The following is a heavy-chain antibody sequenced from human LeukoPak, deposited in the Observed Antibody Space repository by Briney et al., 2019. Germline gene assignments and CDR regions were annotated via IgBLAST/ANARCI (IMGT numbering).Heavy chain of an antibody. CDR1: GGSVSGYH. D-gene: IGHD3-22*01. J-gene: IGHJ3*02. CDR2: VYTSGST. V-gene: IGHV4-4*07. CDR3: ARDHLSDSGYWVDAFDI. Sequence: SETLSLTSTVSGGSVSGYHWSWSRHPARKQPHPIGRVYTSGSTNYNPSLNSRVTMSLDTSKNQVSLKLNSVTAADTAVYYCARDHLSDSGYWVDAFDIWGQGTVVIVSP.